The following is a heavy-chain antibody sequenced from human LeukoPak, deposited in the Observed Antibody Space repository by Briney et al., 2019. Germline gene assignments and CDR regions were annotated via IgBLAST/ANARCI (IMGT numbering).Heavy chain of an antibody. CDR1: GGSFSGYY. J-gene: IGHJ4*02. D-gene: IGHD6-19*01. Sequence: SETLSLTCAVYGGSFSGYYWSWIRQPPGKGLEWIGEINHSGSTNYNPSLKSRVTISVDKSKNQFSLKLSSVTAADTAVYYCARDRTMSGWYDYWGQGTLVTVPS. CDR2: INHSGST. V-gene: IGHV4-34*01. CDR3: ARDRTMSGWYDY.